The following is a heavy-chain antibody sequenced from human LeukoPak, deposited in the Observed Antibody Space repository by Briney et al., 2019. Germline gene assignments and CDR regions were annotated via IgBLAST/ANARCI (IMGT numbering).Heavy chain of an antibody. D-gene: IGHD6-19*01. Sequence: GRSLRLSCAGSGFKFDEYDMHWVRQAPGKGLEWVSSISWNSDSIGYTDSVEGRFTISRDNAKNSMYLQMNSLRAEDTAVYYCVREGEAGTGAYDIWGQGTMVTVSS. J-gene: IGHJ3*02. CDR3: VREGEAGTGAYDI. CDR1: GFKFDEYD. V-gene: IGHV3-9*01. CDR2: ISWNSDSI.